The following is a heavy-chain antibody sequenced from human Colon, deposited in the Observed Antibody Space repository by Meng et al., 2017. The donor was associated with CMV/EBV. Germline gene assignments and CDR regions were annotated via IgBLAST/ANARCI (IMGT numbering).Heavy chain of an antibody. V-gene: IGHV3-72*01. CDR2: ISTKPDSYTT. D-gene: IGHD3-9*01. CDR1: GFTFSSHY. CDR3: AREGVGQYYFDY. J-gene: IGHJ4*02. Sequence: ASGFTFSSHYMGWVRQAPGKGLEWVGRISTKPDSYTTEYAASVKGRFTISRDSSKNSLYLQLNSLKTEDTAVYYCAREGVGQYYFDYWGQGTLVTVSS.